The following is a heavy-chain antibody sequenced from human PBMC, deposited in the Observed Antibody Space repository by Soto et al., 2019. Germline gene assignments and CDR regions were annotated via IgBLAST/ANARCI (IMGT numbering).Heavy chain of an antibody. CDR2: IVVGSGNT. Sequence: SVKVSCKASGFTFTSSAMQWVRQAREQRLEWIGWIVVGSGNTNYAQKFQERVTITRDMSTSTAYMELRSLRSDDTAVYYCAKRRGYSNGEFDYWGQGTLVTSPQ. CDR1: GFTFTSSA. V-gene: IGHV1-58*02. D-gene: IGHD5-18*01. CDR3: AKRRGYSNGEFDY. J-gene: IGHJ4*02.